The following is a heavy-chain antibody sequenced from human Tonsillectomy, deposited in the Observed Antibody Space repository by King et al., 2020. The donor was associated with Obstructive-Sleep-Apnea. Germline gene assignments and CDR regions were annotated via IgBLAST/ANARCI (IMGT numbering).Heavy chain of an antibody. CDR1: GFTVSSSY. CDR2: IYSSGTT. J-gene: IGHJ6*02. V-gene: IGHV3-53*04. Sequence: VQLVESGGGLVQPGGSLRLSCAASGFTVSSSYINWVRQAPGKGLEWVSVIYSSGTTHYIDSLKGRFTISRHNSNNTVHLQMNSLRAEDTAVYYCARDRYDYGLDNSTLHYYGMDVWGQGTTVIVS. D-gene: IGHD3-16*01. CDR3: ARDRYDYGLDNSTLHYYGMDV.